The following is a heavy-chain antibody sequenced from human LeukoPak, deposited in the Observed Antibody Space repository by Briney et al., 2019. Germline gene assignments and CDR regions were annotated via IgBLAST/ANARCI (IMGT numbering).Heavy chain of an antibody. Sequence: EGSLRLSCAASGFIFSNYALHWVRQAPGKGLEWVALTSYEGTNKYYADSVKGRFTISRDNSKNTLYLQMNNLRAEDTAVYYCARGGGYYAIDYWGQGTLVTVSS. CDR2: TSYEGTNK. V-gene: IGHV3-30*14. CDR1: GFIFSNYA. CDR3: ARGGGYYAIDY. D-gene: IGHD1-26*01. J-gene: IGHJ4*02.